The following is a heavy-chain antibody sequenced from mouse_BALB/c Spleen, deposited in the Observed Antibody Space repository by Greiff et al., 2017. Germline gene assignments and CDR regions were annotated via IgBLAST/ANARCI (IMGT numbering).Heavy chain of an antibody. CDR1: GFTFSSYG. J-gene: IGHJ3*01. Sequence: EVQLVESGGGLVQPGGSLKLSCAASGFTFSSYGMSWVRQPPDKRLELVATINSNGGSTYYPDSVTGRFTISRDNAKNTLYLQMSSLKSEDTAMYYCARDRGYYGYDGGFAYWGQGTLVTVSA. D-gene: IGHD2-2*01. V-gene: IGHV5-6-3*01. CDR3: ARDRGYYGYDGGFAY. CDR2: INSNGGST.